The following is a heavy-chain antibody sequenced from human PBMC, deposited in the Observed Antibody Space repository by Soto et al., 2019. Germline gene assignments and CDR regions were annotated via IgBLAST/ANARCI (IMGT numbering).Heavy chain of an antibody. V-gene: IGHV1-2*04. CDR2: INPNSGVT. D-gene: IGHD5-12*01. CDR3: ARESGGATATLDYYYFYMDV. Sequence: QVQLVQSGAEVKKPGASVTVSCRSSGDTFTDYYIHWVRQAPGQGHEWMGWINPNSGVTKYAQKFQGWVSMTRVTSIRTVYMQLSRLRSDDTSVYYCARESGGATATLDYYYFYMDVWGTGTTVTVSS. CDR1: GDTFTDYY. J-gene: IGHJ6*03.